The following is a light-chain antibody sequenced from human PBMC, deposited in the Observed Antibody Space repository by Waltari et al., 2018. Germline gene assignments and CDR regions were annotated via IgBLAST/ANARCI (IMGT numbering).Light chain of an antibody. Sequence: QSALTQPRSVSGPPGQSVTISCTGTTSDVISYNYVSGYQQHPDKAPKLVIYDVNKRPSGVPDRFSGSKSGDTASLTISGLQTEDEADYYCCSYAGNYTLVFGGGTKLTVL. CDR3: CSYAGNYTLV. CDR1: TSDVISYNY. CDR2: DVN. V-gene: IGLV2-11*01. J-gene: IGLJ2*01.